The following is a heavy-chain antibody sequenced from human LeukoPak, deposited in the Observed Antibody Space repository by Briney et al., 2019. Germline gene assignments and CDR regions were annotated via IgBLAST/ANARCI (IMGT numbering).Heavy chain of an antibody. J-gene: IGHJ3*02. CDR1: GYTFTGYY. D-gene: IGHD2-2*01. V-gene: IGHV1-2*02. Sequence: ASVKVSCKASGYTFTGYYMHWVRQAPGQGLEWMGWINPNSGGTNYAQKFQGRVTMTRDTSISTAYMELSRLRSDDTAVYYCASEGAHCSSTSCPDAFDIWGQGTMVTVSS. CDR2: INPNSGGT. CDR3: ASEGAHCSSTSCPDAFDI.